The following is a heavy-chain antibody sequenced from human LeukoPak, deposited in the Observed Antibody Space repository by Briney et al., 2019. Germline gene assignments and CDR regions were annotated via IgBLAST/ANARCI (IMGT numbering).Heavy chain of an antibody. Sequence: SETLSLTCTVSGGSISSSSYYWGWIRQPPGKGLEWIGSIYYGGSTYYNPSLKSRVTISVDTSKNQFSLKLSSVTAADTAVYYCARRVHYYYDSSGYYYFDYWGQGTLVTVSS. J-gene: IGHJ4*02. CDR1: GGSISSSSYY. D-gene: IGHD3-22*01. CDR2: IYYGGST. V-gene: IGHV4-39*01. CDR3: ARRVHYYYDSSGYYYFDY.